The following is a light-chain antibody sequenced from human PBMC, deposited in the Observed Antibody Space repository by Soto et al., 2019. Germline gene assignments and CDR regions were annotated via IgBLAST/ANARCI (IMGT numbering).Light chain of an antibody. CDR1: TGAVTSGHY. CDR3: LLSDSGAVV. V-gene: IGLV7-46*01. CDR2: HTG. J-gene: IGLJ2*01. Sequence: QAVVTQEPSLTVSPGGTVTLTCGSSTGAVTSGHYPYWFQQKPGQAPRTLIYHTGNKHSWTPARFSGSLLGGKAALTLSGAQPEDEAEYYCLLSDSGAVVFGGGTKLTVL.